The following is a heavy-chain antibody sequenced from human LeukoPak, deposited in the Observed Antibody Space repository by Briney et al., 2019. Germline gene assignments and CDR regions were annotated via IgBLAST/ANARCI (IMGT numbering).Heavy chain of an antibody. CDR3: ASGGNYYGSGSYGIEWYFDL. V-gene: IGHV3-48*03. Sequence: GGSLRLSCAASGFTLSSYEMNWVRQAPGKGREGVSYINRSGSSKYYAVAVKGRFTNSRDNAKNSLYLQMNSLRAEDTAVYYCASGGNYYGSGSYGIEWYFDLWGRGTLVTVSS. J-gene: IGHJ2*01. D-gene: IGHD3-10*01. CDR2: INRSGSSK. CDR1: GFTLSSYE.